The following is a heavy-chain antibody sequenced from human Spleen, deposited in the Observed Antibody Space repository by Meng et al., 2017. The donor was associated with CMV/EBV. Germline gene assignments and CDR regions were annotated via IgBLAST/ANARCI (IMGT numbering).Heavy chain of an antibody. CDR3: ARVSANRGPPSGYYSY. V-gene: IGHV3-74*01. Sequence: SGCTFSSYWMHWVSQAPGKGLVWVSRINSDGSSTSYADSVKGRFTISRDNAKNTLYLQMNSLRAEDTAVYYCARVSANRGPPSGYYSYWGQGTLVTVSS. CDR1: GCTFSSYW. CDR2: INSDGSST. J-gene: IGHJ4*02. D-gene: IGHD3-3*01.